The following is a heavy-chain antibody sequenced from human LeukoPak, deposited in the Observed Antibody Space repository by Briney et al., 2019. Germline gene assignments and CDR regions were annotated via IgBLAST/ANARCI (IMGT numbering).Heavy chain of an antibody. CDR2: ISWNSGTI. J-gene: IGHJ3*02. V-gene: IGHV3-9*03. D-gene: IGHD6-19*01. CDR1: GFTFDDYA. Sequence: SLRLSCAASGFTFDDYAMHWVRQASGKGLEWVSGISWNSGTIGYADSVKGRFTISRDNAKNSLYLQMNSLRAEDMAFYYCAKDYTSGWYGAFDIWGQGTMVTVSS. CDR3: AKDYTSGWYGAFDI.